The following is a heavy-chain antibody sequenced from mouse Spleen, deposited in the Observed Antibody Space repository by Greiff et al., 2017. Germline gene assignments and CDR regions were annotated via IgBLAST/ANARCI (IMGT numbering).Heavy chain of an antibody. V-gene: IGHV3-6*01. CDR1: GYSITSGYY. CDR2: ISYDGSN. Sequence: EVQLQESGPGLVKPSQSLSLTCSVTGYSITSGYYWNWIRQFPGNKLEWMGYISYDGSNNYNPSLKNRISITRDTSKNQFFLKLNSVTTEDTATYYCARDRLNYFDYWGQGTTLTVSS. CDR3: ARDRLNYFDY. J-gene: IGHJ2*01.